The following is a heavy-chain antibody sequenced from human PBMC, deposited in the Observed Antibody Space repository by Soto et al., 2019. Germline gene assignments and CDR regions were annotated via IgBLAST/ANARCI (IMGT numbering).Heavy chain of an antibody. CDR3: ARDSRLRAGGIGMVTGALIRPSA. V-gene: IGHV1-2*02. Sequence: ASVKVSCKASGYTFINYYMHWVRQAPGQGFEWMGTISPKSGGTNYAQKFQGRVRMTWDTSLKTAYMELSSLKSDDTAVYYCARDSRLRAGGIGMVTGALIRPSAWGQGTLVTVSS. D-gene: IGHD5-18*01. CDR1: GYTFINYY. J-gene: IGHJ5*02. CDR2: ISPKSGGT.